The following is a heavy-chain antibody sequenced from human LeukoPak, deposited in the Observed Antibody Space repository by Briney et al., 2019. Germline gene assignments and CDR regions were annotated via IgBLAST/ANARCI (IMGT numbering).Heavy chain of an antibody. CDR3: ARLGGRYSSGWLDY. D-gene: IGHD6-19*01. J-gene: IGHJ4*02. Sequence: GRSLRLSCEASGFTFSSYGMHWVRQAPGKGLARVAVIWYDGSNKYYADSVKGRFPISRDNSKNTLYLQMNSLRAEDTAVYYCARLGGRYSSGWLDYWGQGTLVTVSS. V-gene: IGHV3-33*01. CDR2: IWYDGSNK. CDR1: GFTFSSYG.